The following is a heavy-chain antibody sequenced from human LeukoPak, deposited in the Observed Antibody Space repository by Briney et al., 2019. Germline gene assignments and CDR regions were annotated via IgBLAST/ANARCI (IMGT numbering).Heavy chain of an antibody. J-gene: IGHJ3*02. Sequence: GASVKVSCKASGYSFTNYDINWVRQATGQGLEWMGWMNPNNGNTGYAQKFQGRVTITRNTSISTVSMELSSLRSEDTAVYYCARELSSGWYDAFDIWGQGTMVTVSS. CDR2: MNPNNGNT. CDR3: ARELSSGWYDAFDI. D-gene: IGHD6-19*01. CDR1: GYSFTNYD. V-gene: IGHV1-8*03.